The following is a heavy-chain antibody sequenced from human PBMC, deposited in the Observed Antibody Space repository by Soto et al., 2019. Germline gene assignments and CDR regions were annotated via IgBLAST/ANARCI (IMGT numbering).Heavy chain of an antibody. CDR1: GYTFTSYG. V-gene: IGHV1-18*01. CDR2: ISAYNGNT. D-gene: IGHD2-8*01. Sequence: QVHLVQSGTEVKKPGASVKVSCKASGYTFTSYGLSWVRQAPGQGLEWVGWISAYNGNTIFAQSVQGRVTMTTDTSTSTAYMELRSLRSDDTAVYYCARDLHCTNVYYGMDVWGQGTTVTVSS. J-gene: IGHJ6*02. CDR3: ARDLHCTNVYYGMDV.